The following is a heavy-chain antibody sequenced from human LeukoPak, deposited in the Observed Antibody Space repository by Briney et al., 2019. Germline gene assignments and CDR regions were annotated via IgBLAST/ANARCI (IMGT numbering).Heavy chain of an antibody. CDR3: ATRGAPGYYYGMDV. D-gene: IGHD1-26*01. Sequence: GGSLRLSCAASGFTVGSNYMSWVRLAPGKGLEWVSIMSSGGTTSYADPVKGRFTISRDNSRNTLYLQMNSLRAEDTGVYYCATRGAPGYYYGMDVWGQGTTVTVSS. J-gene: IGHJ6*02. CDR2: MSSGGTT. CDR1: GFTVGSNY. V-gene: IGHV3-66*01.